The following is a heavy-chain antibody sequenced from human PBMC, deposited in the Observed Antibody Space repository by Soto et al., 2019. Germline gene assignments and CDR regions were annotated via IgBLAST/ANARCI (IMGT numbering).Heavy chain of an antibody. CDR3: ARPLELRYYYYGMDV. Sequence: ASVKVSCKASGGTFSSYAISWVRQAPGQGLEWMGGIIPIFGTANYAQKFQGRVTITADESTSTAYMELSSLRSEDTAVYYCARPLELRYYYYGMDVWGQGTTVTVSS. D-gene: IGHD1-7*01. J-gene: IGHJ6*02. CDR2: IIPIFGTA. V-gene: IGHV1-69*13. CDR1: GGTFSSYA.